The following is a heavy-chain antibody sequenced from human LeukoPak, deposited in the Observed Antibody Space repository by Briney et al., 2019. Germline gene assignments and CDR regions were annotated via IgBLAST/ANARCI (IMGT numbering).Heavy chain of an antibody. CDR3: ARDRHCVKGICHSPPGMDV. D-gene: IGHD6-13*01. J-gene: IGHJ6*02. CDR2: IWFDGKNE. Sequence: GGSLRLSCAASGFTFNRYGMHWVRQAPGKGLEWVADIWFDGKNEHFADSVKGRFTISRDNSKNTMYLQINSLRVEDSAVYYCARDRHCVKGICHSPPGMDVWGQGTTVTVSS. CDR1: GFTFNRYG. V-gene: IGHV3-33*01.